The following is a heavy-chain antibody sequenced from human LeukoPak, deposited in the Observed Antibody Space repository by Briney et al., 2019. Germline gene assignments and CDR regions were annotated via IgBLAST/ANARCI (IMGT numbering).Heavy chain of an antibody. J-gene: IGHJ4*02. V-gene: IGHV1-8*02. CDR3: ARVYRLGIAASGY. Sequence: GASVKVSCKASGYTFTAYYIHWVRQAPGQGLEWMGWMNPNSGNTGYAQKFQGRVTMTRNTSISTAYMELSSLRSEDTAVYYCARVYRLGIAASGYWGQGTLVTVSS. CDR2: MNPNSGNT. D-gene: IGHD6-25*01. CDR1: GYTFTAYY.